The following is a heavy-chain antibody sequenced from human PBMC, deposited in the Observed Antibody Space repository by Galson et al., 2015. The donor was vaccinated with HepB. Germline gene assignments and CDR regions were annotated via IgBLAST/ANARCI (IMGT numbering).Heavy chain of an antibody. Sequence: QSGAEVKEPGESLTISCKASGYSFTTYWIGWVRQMPGKGLEWMAIVYPGDSDTRYSPSFRGQVSISADKSITTAFLHWSSLKASDTAIYYCVKSNRGDGSGSYRLDYWGQGTLVTVSS. J-gene: IGHJ4*02. CDR2: VYPGDSDT. CDR3: VKSNRGDGSGSYRLDY. CDR1: GYSFTTYW. D-gene: IGHD3-10*01. V-gene: IGHV5-51*03.